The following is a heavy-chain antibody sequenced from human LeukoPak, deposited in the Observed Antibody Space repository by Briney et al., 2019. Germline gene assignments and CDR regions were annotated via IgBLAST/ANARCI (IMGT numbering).Heavy chain of an antibody. CDR3: ARDGPYGGKPFDY. CDR1: GDSFSSTNYY. J-gene: IGHJ4*02. CDR2: FYYSGST. D-gene: IGHD4-23*01. V-gene: IGHV4-61*01. Sequence: SETLSLTCTVSGDSFSSTNYYWSWTRQSPGKGLEWIGYFYYSGSTNYNPSLKSRVTISVDTSKNQFSLKLSSVTAADTALYYCARDGPYGGKPFDYWGQGTLVTVSS.